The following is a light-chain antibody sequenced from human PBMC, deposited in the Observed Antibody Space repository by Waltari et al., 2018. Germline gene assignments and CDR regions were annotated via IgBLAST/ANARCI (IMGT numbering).Light chain of an antibody. V-gene: IGKV1-5*03. J-gene: IGKJ4*01. Sequence: IQMTQSPSTLSASVGDRVTITCRASQSISTWLAWYQQKPGKAPKLLIYKASTIESGVPSRFSGSGSGTEFTLTISSLQPDDFATYYCQQYNSYSLLTFGGGTKVEIK. CDR1: QSISTW. CDR2: KAS. CDR3: QQYNSYSLLT.